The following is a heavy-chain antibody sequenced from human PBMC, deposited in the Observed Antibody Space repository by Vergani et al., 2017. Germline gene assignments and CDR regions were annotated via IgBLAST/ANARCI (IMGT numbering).Heavy chain of an antibody. CDR1: GFTFSDYY. Sequence: QVQLVESGGGLVKPGGSLRLSCAASGFTFSDYYMSWIRQAPGKGLEWVSYISSSGSTIYDADAVKGRFTISRDNAKNSLYLQMNSLRAEDTAVYYCARDPSRDGYNWDAFDIWGQGTMVTVAS. CDR3: ARDPSRDGYNWDAFDI. CDR2: ISSSGSTI. D-gene: IGHD5-24*01. V-gene: IGHV3-11*01. J-gene: IGHJ3*02.